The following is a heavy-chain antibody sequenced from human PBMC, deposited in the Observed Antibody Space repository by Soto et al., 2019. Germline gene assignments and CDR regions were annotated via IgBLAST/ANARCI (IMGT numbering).Heavy chain of an antibody. J-gene: IGHJ6*02. Sequence: SETLSLTCAVYGGSFSGYYWSWIRQPPGKGLEWIGEINHSGSTNYNPSLKSRVTISVDTSKNQFSLKLSSVTAADTAVYYCARLSVAATTASYYYYGMDVWGQGTTVTVSS. CDR1: GGSFSGYY. CDR2: INHSGST. V-gene: IGHV4-34*01. D-gene: IGHD6-19*01. CDR3: ARLSVAATTASYYYYGMDV.